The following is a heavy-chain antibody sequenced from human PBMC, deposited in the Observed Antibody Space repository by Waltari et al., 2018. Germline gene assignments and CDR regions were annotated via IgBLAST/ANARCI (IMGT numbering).Heavy chain of an antibody. CDR3: ARESAAGYCTNGVCLPYFDY. J-gene: IGHJ4*02. Sequence: QLQLQESGPGLVKPSETLSLTCTVSGGPISRSSYYWGWIRQPPGKGLEWIGSIYYSGSTYYNPSLKSRVTISVDTSKNQFSLKLSSVTAADTAVYYCARESAAGYCTNGVCLPYFDYWGQGTLVTVSS. D-gene: IGHD2-8*01. V-gene: IGHV4-39*07. CDR2: IYYSGST. CDR1: GGPISRSSYY.